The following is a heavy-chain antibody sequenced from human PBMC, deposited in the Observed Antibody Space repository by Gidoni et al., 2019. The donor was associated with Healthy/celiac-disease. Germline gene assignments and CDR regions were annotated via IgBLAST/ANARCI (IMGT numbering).Heavy chain of an antibody. CDR3: ARGTPPHMGE. D-gene: IGHD3-16*01. CDR2: IYYSGST. Sequence: QLQLQESGPGLVKPSETLSLTCTVSGGPISSSSYYWGWIRQPPGKGLGWIGSIYYSGSTYYNPSLKSRVTISVDTSKNQFSLKLSSVTAADTAVYYCARGTPPHMGEWGQGTLVTVSS. CDR1: GGPISSSSYY. J-gene: IGHJ4*02. V-gene: IGHV4-39*07.